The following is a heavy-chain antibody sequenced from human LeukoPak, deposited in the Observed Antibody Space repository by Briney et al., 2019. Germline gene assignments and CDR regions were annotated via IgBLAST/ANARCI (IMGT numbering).Heavy chain of an antibody. D-gene: IGHD3-10*01. CDR3: ASLVGSGSSD. J-gene: IGHJ4*02. CDR2: IYYSGST. V-gene: IGHV4-59*01. Sequence: SETLSLTCTVSGGSISSYYWSWIRQPPGKGLEWIGYIYYSGSTNYNPSLKRRVTISVDTSKNQFSLKLSSVTAADTAVYYCASLVGSGSSDWGQGTLVTVSS. CDR1: GGSISSYY.